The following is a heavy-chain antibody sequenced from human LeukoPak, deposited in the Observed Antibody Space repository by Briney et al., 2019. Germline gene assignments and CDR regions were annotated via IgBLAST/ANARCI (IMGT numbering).Heavy chain of an antibody. V-gene: IGHV3-23*01. CDR2: ISTTGDRT. J-gene: IGHJ6*02. CDR3: AKILERELQYYYYGMDV. CDR1: GFTFNSYA. Sequence: GGSLRLSCAASGFTFNSYAMIWVRQAPGKGLESISSISTTGDRTYYADSVKGRFAISRDNSKNALYLQMNSLRAEDTAVYYCAKILERELQYYYYGMDVWGQGTSVTVSS. D-gene: IGHD5-24*01.